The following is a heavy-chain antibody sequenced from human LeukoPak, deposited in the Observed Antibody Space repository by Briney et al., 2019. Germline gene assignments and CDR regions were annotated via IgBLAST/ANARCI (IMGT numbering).Heavy chain of an antibody. Sequence: ASVKVSCKASGYTFTSYGISWVRQAPGQGLEWMGWINPNSGGTNYAQKFQGRVTMTRDTSISTAYMELSRLRSDDTAVYYCARTVLRFFDYWGQGTLVTVSS. V-gene: IGHV1-2*02. D-gene: IGHD3-3*01. J-gene: IGHJ4*02. CDR1: GYTFTSYG. CDR2: INPNSGGT. CDR3: ARTVLRFFDY.